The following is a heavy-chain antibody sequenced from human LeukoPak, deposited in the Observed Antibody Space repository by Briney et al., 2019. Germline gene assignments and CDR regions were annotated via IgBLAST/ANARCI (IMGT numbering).Heavy chain of an antibody. CDR2: INHRGST. CDR1: GGSFSGYY. CDR3: ARSASPSRYYYMDV. V-gene: IGHV4-34*01. Sequence: PSETLSLTCAVYGGSFSGYYWSWIRQPPGKGLEWIGEINHRGSTNYNPSLKSRVTISVDTSKNQFSLKLSSVTAADTAVYYCARSASPSRYYYMDVWGKGTTVTVSS. J-gene: IGHJ6*03.